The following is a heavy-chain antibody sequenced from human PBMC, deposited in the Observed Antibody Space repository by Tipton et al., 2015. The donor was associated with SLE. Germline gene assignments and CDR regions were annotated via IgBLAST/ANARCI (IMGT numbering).Heavy chain of an antibody. CDR3: AREPAASGWFDP. CDR1: GDSVSSYY. CDR2: VSYSGST. D-gene: IGHD2-2*01. Sequence: LRLSCTVSGDSVSSYYWSWIRQSPGKGLEWIGCVSYSGSTNYNPSLRSRVTISIDTSRNQFSLKLSSVTAADTAVYYCAREPAASGWFDPWGQGALVTVSS. J-gene: IGHJ5*02. V-gene: IGHV4-59*02.